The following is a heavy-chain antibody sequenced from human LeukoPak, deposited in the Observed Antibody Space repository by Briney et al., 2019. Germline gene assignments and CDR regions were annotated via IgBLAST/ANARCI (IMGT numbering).Heavy chain of an antibody. CDR1: GGSISSYY. CDR2: IYTSGST. D-gene: IGHD2-15*01. Sequence: SETLSLTCTVSGGSISSYYWSWIRQPAGKGLEWIGRIYTSGSTNYNPSLKSRVTMSVDTSKNQFSLKLSSVTAADTAVYYCARAKRYCSGGSCLLANFDYWGQGTLVTVSS. J-gene: IGHJ4*02. V-gene: IGHV4-4*07. CDR3: ARAKRYCSGGSCLLANFDY.